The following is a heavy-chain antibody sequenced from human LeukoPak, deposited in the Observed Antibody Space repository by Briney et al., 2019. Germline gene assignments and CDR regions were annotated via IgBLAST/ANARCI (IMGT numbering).Heavy chain of an antibody. D-gene: IGHD6-19*01. CDR2: ISGSGGST. Sequence: GSLRLSCAASGFTFSSYAMSWVRQAPGKGLEWVSAISGSGGSTYYADSVKGRFTISRDNSKNTLYLQMNSLRAEDTAVYYCARDDIAVGGPDFDYWGQGTLVTVSS. V-gene: IGHV3-23*01. CDR1: GFTFSSYA. CDR3: ARDDIAVGGPDFDY. J-gene: IGHJ4*02.